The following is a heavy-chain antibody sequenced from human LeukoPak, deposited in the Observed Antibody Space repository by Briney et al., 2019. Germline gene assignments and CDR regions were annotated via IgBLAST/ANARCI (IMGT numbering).Heavy chain of an antibody. J-gene: IGHJ6*02. CDR3: SRDGSGWSRDV. Sequence: PSETLSLTCAVYGGSFSAYYWSWIRQAPGKGLEWVSYISSSSSYTNYADLVKGRFTTSRDNAKNSVYLQMNSLTADDTAVYYCSRDGSGWSRDVWGQGTTVIVSS. D-gene: IGHD6-19*01. CDR1: GGSFSAYY. V-gene: IGHV3-11*06. CDR2: ISSSSSYT.